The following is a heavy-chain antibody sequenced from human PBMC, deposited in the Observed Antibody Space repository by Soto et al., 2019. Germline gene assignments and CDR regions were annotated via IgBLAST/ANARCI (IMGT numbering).Heavy chain of an antibody. CDR1: GFTVSSYY. CDR2: IYSGGST. D-gene: IGHD4-4*01. J-gene: IGHJ6*02. V-gene: IGHV3-53*01. CDR3: ARAYSNHVMDV. Sequence: GSLRLSCAASGFTVSSYYMSWVRQAPGKGLDWVSLIYSGGSTYYADSVKGRFTISRDNSKNTLYLQMNSLRAEDTAVYYCARAYSNHVMDVWGQGTTVTVSS.